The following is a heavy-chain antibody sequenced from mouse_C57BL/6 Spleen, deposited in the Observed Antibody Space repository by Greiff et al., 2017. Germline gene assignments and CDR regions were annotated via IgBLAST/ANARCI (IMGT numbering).Heavy chain of an antibody. D-gene: IGHD2-4*01. CDR3: ARHRDDYDGYFDY. CDR1: GFTFSSYG. V-gene: IGHV5-6*01. Sequence: EVKVVESGGDLVKPGGSLKLSCAASGFTFSSYGMSWVRQTPDKRLEWVATISSGGSYTYYPDSVKGRFTISRDNAKNTLYLQMSSLKSEDTAMYYCARHRDDYDGYFDYWGQGTTLTVSS. J-gene: IGHJ2*01. CDR2: ISSGGSYT.